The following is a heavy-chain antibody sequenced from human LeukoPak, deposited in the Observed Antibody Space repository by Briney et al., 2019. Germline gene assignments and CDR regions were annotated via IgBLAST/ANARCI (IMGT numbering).Heavy chain of an antibody. Sequence: PGGSLRLSCAASGFTFSRYAMHWVRQAPGKGLEWVAVISYDGSNKYYADSVKGRFTISRDNSKNTLYLQMNSLRAEDTAVYYCASGSYSPFLHYYYYGMDVWGQGTTVTVSS. CDR3: ASGSYSPFLHYYYYGMDV. V-gene: IGHV3-30*04. D-gene: IGHD1-26*01. J-gene: IGHJ6*02. CDR2: ISYDGSNK. CDR1: GFTFSRYA.